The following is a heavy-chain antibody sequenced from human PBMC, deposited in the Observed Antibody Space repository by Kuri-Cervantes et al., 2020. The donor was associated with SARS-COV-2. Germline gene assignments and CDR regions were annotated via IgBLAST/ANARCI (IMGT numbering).Heavy chain of an antibody. CDR1: GGTFSSYA. Sequence: SVKVSCKASGGTFSSYAISWVRQAPGQGLEWLGRIIPIFGTANYAQKFQGRVTITADESTSTAYMELSSLRSEDTAVYYCATALRIVVVPAANLGVDAFDIWGQGTMVTVSS. D-gene: IGHD2-2*01. CDR3: ATALRIVVVPAANLGVDAFDI. V-gene: IGHV1-69*13. CDR2: IIPIFGTA. J-gene: IGHJ3*02.